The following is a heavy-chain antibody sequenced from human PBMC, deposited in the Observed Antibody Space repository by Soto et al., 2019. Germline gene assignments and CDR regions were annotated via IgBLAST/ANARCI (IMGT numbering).Heavy chain of an antibody. CDR3: ARGVENIVVVLDVFGYYGMDV. Sequence: ASVKVSCKAAGYSFTSYAIYWVRQAPGQRLEWMGWINAGNGNTKYSQKLQGRVTFTGDTSASTAHMELSSLRSEDTAVYFCARGVENIVVVLDVFGYYGMDVWGQGTTVTVSS. D-gene: IGHD2-2*01. V-gene: IGHV1-3*01. CDR2: INAGNGNT. J-gene: IGHJ6*02. CDR1: GYSFTSYA.